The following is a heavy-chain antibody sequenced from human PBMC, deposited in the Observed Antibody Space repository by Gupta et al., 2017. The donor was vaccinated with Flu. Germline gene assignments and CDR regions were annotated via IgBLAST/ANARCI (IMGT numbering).Heavy chain of an antibody. V-gene: IGHV1-2*02. J-gene: IGHJ4*02. D-gene: IGHD1-1*01. CDR3: ARDDPDTTDDCDY. Sequence: VRKAQGQGLEWVEWINHNRGATNYAQKFQGRVTMTTETSISTGYMDLSGLTSDDTARYYCARDDPDTTDDCDYWGLGTLVTVSS. CDR2: INHNRGAT.